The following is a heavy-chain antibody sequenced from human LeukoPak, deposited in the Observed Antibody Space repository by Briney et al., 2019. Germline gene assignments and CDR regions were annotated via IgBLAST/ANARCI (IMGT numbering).Heavy chain of an antibody. Sequence: GGSLRLSCAASGFTVSDNYMSWVRQAPGKGLEWVSIIYSSGNTYYADSVKGRFTISRDNSNNTLYLQMNSLRAEDTAVYYCAVDYGGNRGDYWGQGTLVTVSS. D-gene: IGHD4-23*01. J-gene: IGHJ4*02. CDR1: GFTVSDNY. CDR2: IYSSGNT. CDR3: AVDYGGNRGDY. V-gene: IGHV3-66*01.